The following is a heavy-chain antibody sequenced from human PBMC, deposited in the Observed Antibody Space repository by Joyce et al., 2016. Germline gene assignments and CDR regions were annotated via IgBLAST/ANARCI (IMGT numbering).Heavy chain of an antibody. Sequence: EVQLVESGGRLVHPGESLTLACEGSGFTFSSYWMSWVRQASGKGLEWVANINQDGDQKFYLDSVKGRFAVSRDNSKKSLYLQMNNLRGDDTAVYYCTRGVAGGRGQGTLVTVSS. D-gene: IGHD2-21*01. J-gene: IGHJ4*02. CDR3: TRGVAGG. CDR1: GFTFSSYW. CDR2: INQDGDQK. V-gene: IGHV3-7*03.